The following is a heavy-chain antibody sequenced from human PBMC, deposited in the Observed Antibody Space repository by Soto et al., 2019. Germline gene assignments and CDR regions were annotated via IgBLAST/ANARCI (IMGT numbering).Heavy chain of an antibody. V-gene: IGHV4-31*03. J-gene: IGHJ6*02. Sequence: QVQLQESGPGLVKPSQTLSLTCTVSGGSISSGGYYWSWIRQHPGKGLEWIGYIYYSGSTYYNPSLNSRVTISVDTSKNQFSLKLSSVTAADTAVYYCARGAPAATFFGMDVWGQGTTVTVSS. CDR2: IYYSGST. CDR3: ARGAPAATFFGMDV. CDR1: GGSISSGGYY. D-gene: IGHD2-2*01.